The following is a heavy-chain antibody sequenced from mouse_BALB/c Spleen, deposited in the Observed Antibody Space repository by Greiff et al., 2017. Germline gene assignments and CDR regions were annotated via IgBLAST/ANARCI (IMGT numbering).Heavy chain of an antibody. CDR1: GYTFTSYW. J-gene: IGHJ4*01. CDR3: TRSDDYDVGAMDY. D-gene: IGHD2-4*01. V-gene: IGHV1-5*01. Sequence: EVQLQQSGTVLARPGASVKMSCKASGYTFTSYWMHWVKQRPGQGLEWIGAIYPGNSDTSYNQKFKGKAKLTAVTSTSTAYMELSSLTNEDSAVYYCTRSDDYDVGAMDYWGQGTSVTVSS. CDR2: IYPGNSDT.